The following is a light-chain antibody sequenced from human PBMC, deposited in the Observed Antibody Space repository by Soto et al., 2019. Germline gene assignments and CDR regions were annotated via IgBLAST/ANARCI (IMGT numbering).Light chain of an antibody. CDR2: AAS. J-gene: IGKJ1*01. V-gene: IGKV1-39*01. CDR1: QSISSC. Sequence: DIQMTQSPSSLSASVGDRVTITSRASQSISSCLNWYQQKPGKAHKLLIYAASNLQSGVPSRFSGSESGTDFTLTISSLQPEDFATYYCQQIYVAPVTFGEGTKVEIK. CDR3: QQIYVAPVT.